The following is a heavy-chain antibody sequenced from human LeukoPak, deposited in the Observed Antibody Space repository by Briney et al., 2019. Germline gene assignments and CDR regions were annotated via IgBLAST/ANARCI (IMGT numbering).Heavy chain of an antibody. Sequence: ASVKVSCKASGYTFTSYYMHWVRQAPGQGLEWMGIINPSGGSTSYAQKFQGRVTMTRDTSTSTVYMELSSLRSEDTAVYYCARSGGSRFSGRPFFYYYGMDVWGQGTTVTVSS. CDR3: ARSGGSRFSGRPFFYYYGMDV. CDR2: INPSGGST. CDR1: GYTFTSYY. V-gene: IGHV1-46*01. D-gene: IGHD6-19*01. J-gene: IGHJ6*02.